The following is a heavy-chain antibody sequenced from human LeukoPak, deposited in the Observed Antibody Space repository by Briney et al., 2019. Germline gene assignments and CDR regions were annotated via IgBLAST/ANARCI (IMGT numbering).Heavy chain of an antibody. J-gene: IGHJ4*02. V-gene: IGHV3-23*01. CDR2: VSGSGGRGAT. D-gene: IGHD4-17*01. CDR1: GFTFSNYV. Sequence: PGGSLRLSCAGSGFTFSNYVMSWVRQAPGKGLEWVSCVSGSGGRGATYYTDSVKGRFTISRDNAKNTMYLQMNSLSGEDTAVYYCAKDGWGHGDYDYWGQGTLVTVSS. CDR3: AKDGWGHGDYDY.